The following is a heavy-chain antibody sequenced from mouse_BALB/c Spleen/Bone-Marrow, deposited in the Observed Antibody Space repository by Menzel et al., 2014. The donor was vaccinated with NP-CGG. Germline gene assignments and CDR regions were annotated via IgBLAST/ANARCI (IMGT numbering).Heavy chain of an antibody. CDR2: IRYSDST. J-gene: IGHJ4*01. CDR1: GYSITSGYN. Sequence: EVQGVESGPDLVKPPQSLSLTCSVTGYSITSGYNWHWTRQFPGNKLEWMGYIRYSDSTNYNPSLKSRISITRDTSKNQFFLQLNSVTTEDTATYYCARGTYGAMDYWGQGTSVTVSS. CDR3: ARGTYGAMDY. D-gene: IGHD5-1*01. V-gene: IGHV3-1*02.